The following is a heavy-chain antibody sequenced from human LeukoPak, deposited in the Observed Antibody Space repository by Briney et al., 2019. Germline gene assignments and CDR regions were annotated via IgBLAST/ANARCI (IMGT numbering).Heavy chain of an antibody. CDR2: ISSRSTYI. CDR3: ATEAYDSSGYYYS. D-gene: IGHD3-22*01. J-gene: IGHJ4*02. V-gene: IGHV3-21*01. Sequence: GGSLRLSCAASGFTFSSYTMNWVRHAPGEGLEWVSSISSRSTYIYYADSVKGPFTISRDNAKNSLYLQMNSLRAEDTAVYYCATEAYDSSGYYYSWGQGTLVTVSS. CDR1: GFTFSSYT.